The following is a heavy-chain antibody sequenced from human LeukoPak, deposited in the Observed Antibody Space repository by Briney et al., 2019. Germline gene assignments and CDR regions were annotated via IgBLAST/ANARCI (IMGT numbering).Heavy chain of an antibody. Sequence: SETLSLTCAVYGGSFSGYYWTWIRQPAGKGLEWIGRIYTSGDTHYNPSLKSRLTMSLDTSKNQFSLNLSSVTAADTAVYYCAKEGYGSGTIYWGQGTLVTVSS. CDR2: IYTSGDT. V-gene: IGHV4-4*07. CDR3: AKEGYGSGTIY. D-gene: IGHD3-10*01. J-gene: IGHJ4*02. CDR1: GGSFSGYY.